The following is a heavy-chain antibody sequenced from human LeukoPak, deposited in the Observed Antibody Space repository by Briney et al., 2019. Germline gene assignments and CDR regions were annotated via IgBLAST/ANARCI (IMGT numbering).Heavy chain of an antibody. CDR2: INHSGST. J-gene: IGHJ5*02. V-gene: IGHV4-34*01. D-gene: IGHD3-10*01. Sequence: SETLSLTCAVYGGSFSGYYWSWIRQPPGKGLEWIGEINHSGSTNYNPSLKSRVTISVDTPKNQFSLKLSSVTAADTAVYYCARGRRITMVRGVITHPWGQGTLVTVSS. CDR1: GGSFSGYY. CDR3: ARGRRITMVRGVITHP.